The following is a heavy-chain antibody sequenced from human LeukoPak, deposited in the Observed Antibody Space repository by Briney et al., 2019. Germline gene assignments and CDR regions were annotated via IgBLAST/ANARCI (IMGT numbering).Heavy chain of an antibody. CDR3: AVSSSWYRGYFDY. Sequence: ARNLRLNCAAYGFTFSSYDMQRHRQAQGKGLEGVADISYDGSNKYYAGSVKVRFTISRDNSKNTLYLQMNSLRAEDSAVYYCAVSSSWYRGYFDYWGQGTLVTVSS. D-gene: IGHD6-13*01. CDR2: ISYDGSNK. V-gene: IGHV3-30*04. CDR1: GFTFSSYD. J-gene: IGHJ4*02.